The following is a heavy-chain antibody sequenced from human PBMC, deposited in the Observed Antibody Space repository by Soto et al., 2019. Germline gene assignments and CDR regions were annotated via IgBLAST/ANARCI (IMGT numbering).Heavy chain of an antibody. CDR1: GGSISSYY. J-gene: IGHJ5*02. V-gene: IGHV4-59*01. CDR2: IYYSGST. D-gene: IGHD6-13*01. Sequence: SETLSLTCTVSGGSISSYYWSWIRQPPGKGLEWIGYIYYSGSTNYNPSLKSRVTISVDTSKNQFSLKLSSVTAADTAVYYCARVETLAAAGWFDLWGQATLVTVSS. CDR3: ARVETLAAAGWFDL.